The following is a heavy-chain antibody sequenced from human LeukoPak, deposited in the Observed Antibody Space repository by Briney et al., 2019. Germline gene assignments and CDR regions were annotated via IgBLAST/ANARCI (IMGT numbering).Heavy chain of an antibody. Sequence: GGSLRLSCAASGFTFSSYWMHWVRQAPGKGLVRVSRVTSDGSSTNYADSVKGRFTISRDNGKNTLYLQMNSLRAEDTAMYYCARGGRPPEALGDAFDIWGQGTMVTVSS. CDR3: ARGGRPPEALGDAFDI. D-gene: IGHD1-26*01. CDR1: GFTFSSYW. CDR2: VTSDGSST. V-gene: IGHV3-74*01. J-gene: IGHJ3*02.